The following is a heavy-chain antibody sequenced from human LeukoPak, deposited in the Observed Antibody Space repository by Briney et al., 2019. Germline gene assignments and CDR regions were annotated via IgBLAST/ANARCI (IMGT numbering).Heavy chain of an antibody. CDR2: ISSSSSYI. Sequence: AGGSLRLSCAASGFTFSSYSMTWVRQAPGKGLEWVSSISSSSSYIYYADSVKGRFTISRDNAKNSLYLQMNGLRAEDTAVYYCARQLRFLEWLKEFGMDVWGQGTTVTVSS. CDR3: ARQLRFLEWLKEFGMDV. V-gene: IGHV3-21*01. D-gene: IGHD3-3*01. CDR1: GFTFSSYS. J-gene: IGHJ6*02.